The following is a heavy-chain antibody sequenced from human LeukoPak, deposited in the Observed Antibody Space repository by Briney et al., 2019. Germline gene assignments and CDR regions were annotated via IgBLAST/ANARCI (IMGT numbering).Heavy chain of an antibody. CDR2: INHSGST. D-gene: IGHD6-19*01. J-gene: IGHJ4*02. Sequence: SETLSLTXAVYGGSFSGYYWSWISQPPGKGLEWIGEINHSGSTNYNPSLKSRVTISVDTSKNQFSLKLSSVTAADTAVSYCARSSGWPDYWGQGTLVTVSS. V-gene: IGHV4-34*01. CDR3: ARSSGWPDY. CDR1: GGSFSGYY.